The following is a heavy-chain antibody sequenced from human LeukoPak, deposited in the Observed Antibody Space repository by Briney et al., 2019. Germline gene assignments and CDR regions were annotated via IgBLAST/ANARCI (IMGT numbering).Heavy chain of an antibody. Sequence: SETLSLTRTVPGGSVSSGSYYWSWIRQPPGKGLEWIGYIYYSGSTNYNPSLKSRVTISVDTSKNQFSLKLSSVTAADTAVYYCARDGSDYYDSSGYLRLFDYWGQGTLVTVSS. D-gene: IGHD3-22*01. J-gene: IGHJ4*02. CDR2: IYYSGST. CDR1: GGSVSSGSYY. V-gene: IGHV4-61*01. CDR3: ARDGSDYYDSSGYLRLFDY.